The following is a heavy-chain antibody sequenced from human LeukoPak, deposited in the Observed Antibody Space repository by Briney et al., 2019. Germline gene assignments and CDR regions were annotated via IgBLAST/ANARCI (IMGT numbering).Heavy chain of an antibody. CDR2: ISAYNGNT. Sequence: ASVKVSCKASGYTFTSYSISCVRQAPGQGLECMGWISAYNGNTNYAQKLQGRVTMTTDTSTSTAYMELRSLRSDDTAVYYCARLGGTRDYYYGMDVWGQGTTVTVSS. V-gene: IGHV1-18*01. D-gene: IGHD2-15*01. CDR1: GYTFTSYS. J-gene: IGHJ6*02. CDR3: ARLGGTRDYYYGMDV.